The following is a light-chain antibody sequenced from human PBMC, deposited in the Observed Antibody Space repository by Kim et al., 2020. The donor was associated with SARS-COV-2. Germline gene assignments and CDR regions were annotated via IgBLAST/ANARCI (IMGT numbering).Light chain of an antibody. J-gene: IGKJ2*01. CDR3: QQYDNWLST. CDR2: GGS. CDR1: RGVGSD. V-gene: IGKV3-15*01. Sequence: PGERVPLSCRTRRGVGSDLAWYQQRTCQAPRLLIYGGSTRANGVAARFSGRGSRTEFTLTIASLQSEDFTFYFCQQYDNWLSTFGQGTRLE.